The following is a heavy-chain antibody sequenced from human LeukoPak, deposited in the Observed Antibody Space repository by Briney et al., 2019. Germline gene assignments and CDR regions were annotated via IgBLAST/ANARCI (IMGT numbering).Heavy chain of an antibody. J-gene: IGHJ4*02. D-gene: IGHD1-1*01. CDR3: AREHPYNSGGTAIDY. CDR1: GYTFTGYY. CDR2: INPSGGST. Sequence: ASVKVSCKASGYTFTGYYMHWVRQAPGQGLEWMGIINPSGGSTSYAQKFQGRVTMTRDTSTSTVYMELSSLRSEDTAVYYCAREHPYNSGGTAIDYWGQGTLVTVSS. V-gene: IGHV1-46*01.